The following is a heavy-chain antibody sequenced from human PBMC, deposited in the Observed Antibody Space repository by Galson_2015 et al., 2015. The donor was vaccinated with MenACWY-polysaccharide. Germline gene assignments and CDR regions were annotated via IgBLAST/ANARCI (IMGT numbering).Heavy chain of an antibody. CDR2: ISSSGGTT. J-gene: IGHJ4*02. CDR1: GLTLSNHV. Sequence: SLRLSCAASGLTLSNHVMNWVRQAPGKGLEWVSTISSSGGTTYYADSVKGRFTISRDNSKNTLYLQMNSLRAEDTAVHYCAKDTGSSPNDFWGQGTLVTVSS. V-gene: IGHV3-23*01. D-gene: IGHD1-26*01. CDR3: AKDTGSSPNDF.